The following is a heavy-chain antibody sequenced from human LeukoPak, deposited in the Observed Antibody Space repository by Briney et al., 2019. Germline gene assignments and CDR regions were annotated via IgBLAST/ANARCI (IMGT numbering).Heavy chain of an antibody. Sequence: SETLSLTCTVSGGSITSYYWSWIRQPPGKGLEWIGYIYYSGNTNYNPSLKSRVTISVDTSKNQFSLKLSPVTAADTAVYYCAREDGSTSSFDYWGQGTLVTVSS. CDR3: AREDGSTSSFDY. CDR2: IYYSGNT. J-gene: IGHJ4*02. D-gene: IGHD5-24*01. CDR1: GGSITSYY. V-gene: IGHV4-59*01.